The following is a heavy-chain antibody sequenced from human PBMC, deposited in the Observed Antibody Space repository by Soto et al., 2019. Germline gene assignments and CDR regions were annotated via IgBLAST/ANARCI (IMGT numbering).Heavy chain of an antibody. CDR2: IYSGGGT. CDR3: ARDRITIFGGDYYYYGMDV. D-gene: IGHD3-3*01. V-gene: IGHV3-53*02. Sequence: EVQLVETGGGLIQPGGSLRLSCAASGFTVSSNYMSWVRQAPGKGLDWVSLIYSGGGTYFADSVKGRFTISRDNSKNTLYLQMNSLRAEDTAIYYCARDRITIFGGDYYYYGMDVWGQGTTVTVSS. CDR1: GFTVSSNY. J-gene: IGHJ6*02.